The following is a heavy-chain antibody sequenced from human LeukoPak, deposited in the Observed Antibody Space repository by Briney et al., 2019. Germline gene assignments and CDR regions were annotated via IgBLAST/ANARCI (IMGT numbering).Heavy chain of an antibody. CDR3: ASPDYGGSEPSARGAFDI. CDR2: IIPILDLT. V-gene: IGHV1-69*04. D-gene: IGHD4-23*01. CDR1: GGTFTSYA. J-gene: IGHJ3*02. Sequence: SVKVSCKASGGTFTSYAISWVRQAPRQGLEWMGRIIPILDLTNYAQKFQGRVTITADKSTSTAYMELSSLRSEDTAVYYCASPDYGGSEPSARGAFDIWGQGTMVTVSS.